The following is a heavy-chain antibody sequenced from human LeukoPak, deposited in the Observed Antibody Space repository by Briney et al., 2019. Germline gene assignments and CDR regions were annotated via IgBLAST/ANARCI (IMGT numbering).Heavy chain of an antibody. D-gene: IGHD3-22*01. Sequence: SETLSLTCTVSGGSISSSSYYWGWIRQPPGKGLEWIGSIYYSGSTYYNPSLKSRVTISVDTSKNQFSLKLSSVTAADTAVYYCARRPMIVSLNWFDPWGQGTLVTVSS. V-gene: IGHV4-39*01. CDR2: IYYSGST. CDR1: GGSISSSSYY. CDR3: ARRPMIVSLNWFDP. J-gene: IGHJ5*02.